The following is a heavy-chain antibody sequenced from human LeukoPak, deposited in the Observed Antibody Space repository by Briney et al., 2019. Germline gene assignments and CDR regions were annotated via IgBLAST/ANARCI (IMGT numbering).Heavy chain of an antibody. CDR1: GFTFSSYA. D-gene: IGHD5-18*01. V-gene: IGHV3-7*03. CDR3: AREGTGYSYGNYYYYYMDV. CDR2: IKQDGSEK. J-gene: IGHJ6*03. Sequence: GGSLRLSCAASGFTFSSYAMSWVRQAPGKGLEWVANIKQDGSEKYYVDSVKGRFTISRDNAKNSLYLQMNSLRAEDTALYYCAREGTGYSYGNYYYYYMDVWGKGTTVTVSS.